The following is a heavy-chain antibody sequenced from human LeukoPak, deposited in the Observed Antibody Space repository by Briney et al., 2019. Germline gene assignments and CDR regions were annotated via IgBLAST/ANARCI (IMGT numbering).Heavy chain of an antibody. D-gene: IGHD3-9*01. CDR3: ARDKNYDILTGYYAFDI. V-gene: IGHV4-61*01. Sequence: SETLSLTCTVSGGSVSSGSYYWSWIRPPPGKGLEWIGYIYYSGSTNYNPSLKSRVTISVDTSKNQFSLKLSSVTAADTAAYYCARDKNYDILTGYYAFDIWGQGTMVTVSS. J-gene: IGHJ3*02. CDR1: GGSVSSGSYY. CDR2: IYYSGST.